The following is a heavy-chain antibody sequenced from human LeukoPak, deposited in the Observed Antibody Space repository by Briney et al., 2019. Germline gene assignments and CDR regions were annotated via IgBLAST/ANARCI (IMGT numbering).Heavy chain of an antibody. V-gene: IGHV4-61*01. D-gene: IGHD2-2*01. J-gene: IGHJ4*02. Sequence: SETLSLTCTVSGGPVSSGSYYWRWIRQPPGKGLDQIGYSYYSGSTNYHPSLKIRVTISVDTSKNQFSLKLSSVTAADTAVYYCAATEVVVPAAPFETFDYWGQGTLVTASS. CDR3: AATEVVVPAAPFETFDY. CDR1: GGPVSSGSYY. CDR2: SYYSGST.